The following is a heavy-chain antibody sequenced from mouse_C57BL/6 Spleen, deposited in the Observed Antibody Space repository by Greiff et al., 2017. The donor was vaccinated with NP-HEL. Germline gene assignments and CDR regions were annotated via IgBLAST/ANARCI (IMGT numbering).Heavy chain of an antibody. D-gene: IGHD1-1*01. Sequence: VQLQQSGPELVKPGASVKMSCKASGYTFTDYNMHWVKQSHGKSLEWIGYINPNNGGTSYNQKFKGKATLTVNKSSSTAYMELHSLTSEDSAVYYCARFITTVLKDYFDDWGQGTTLTVSS. J-gene: IGHJ2*01. CDR2: INPNNGGT. V-gene: IGHV1-22*01. CDR3: ARFITTVLKDYFDD. CDR1: GYTFTDYN.